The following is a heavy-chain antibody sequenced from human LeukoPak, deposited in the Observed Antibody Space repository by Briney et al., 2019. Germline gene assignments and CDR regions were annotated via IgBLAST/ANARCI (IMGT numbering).Heavy chain of an antibody. V-gene: IGHV1-2*02. CDR1: GYTFTNYY. CDR3: ARGAYSYGNWFDP. CDR2: INPNSGAT. D-gene: IGHD5-18*01. Sequence: ASVKVSCKASGYTFTNYYMHWVRQAPGQGLEWMGWINPNSGATSYAQNFQGRVTVTRDTSISTAYMELTRLRSDDTAMYYCARGAYSYGNWFDPWGQGTLVTVSS. J-gene: IGHJ5*02.